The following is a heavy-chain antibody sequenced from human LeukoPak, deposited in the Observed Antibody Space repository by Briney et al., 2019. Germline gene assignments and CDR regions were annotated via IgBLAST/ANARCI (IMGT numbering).Heavy chain of an antibody. CDR1: GGSISSGGYS. D-gene: IGHD6-13*01. J-gene: IGHJ5*02. Sequence: SETLSLTCAVSGGSISSGGYSWSWIRQPPGKGLEWIGYIYHSGSTYYNPSLKSRVTISVDTSKNQFSLKLSSVTAADTAVYYCARDGDLQQWFDPWGQGTLVTVSS. CDR2: IYHSGST. CDR3: ARDGDLQQWFDP. V-gene: IGHV4-30-2*01.